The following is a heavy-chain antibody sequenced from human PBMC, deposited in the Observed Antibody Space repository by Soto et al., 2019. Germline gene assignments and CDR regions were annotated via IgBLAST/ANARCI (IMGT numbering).Heavy chain of an antibody. CDR3: AKSGYSSSWSQDWFDP. J-gene: IGHJ5*02. CDR1: GFTFDDYA. Sequence: GGSLRLSCAAYGFTFDDYAMHWVRQAPGKVLEWVSGISWNSGSIGYADSVKGRFTISRDNAKNSLYLQMNSLRAEDTALYYCAKSGYSSSWSQDWFDPWGQGT. D-gene: IGHD6-13*01. CDR2: ISWNSGSI. V-gene: IGHV3-9*01.